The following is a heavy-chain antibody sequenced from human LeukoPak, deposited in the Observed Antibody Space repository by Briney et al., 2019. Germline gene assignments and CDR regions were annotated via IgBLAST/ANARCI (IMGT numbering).Heavy chain of an antibody. Sequence: PGGSLRLSCAASGFTFSSYSMNWVRQAPGKGLEWVSYISSSSSTIYYADSVKGRYTISRDNAKSSLYLQMNSLRAEDTAVYYCARDGPADFDYWGQGTLVTVSS. V-gene: IGHV3-48*04. CDR1: GFTFSSYS. CDR3: ARDGPADFDY. D-gene: IGHD6-13*01. CDR2: ISSSSSTI. J-gene: IGHJ4*02.